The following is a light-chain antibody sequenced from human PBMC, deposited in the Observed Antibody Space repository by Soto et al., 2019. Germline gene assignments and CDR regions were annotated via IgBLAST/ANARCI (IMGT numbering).Light chain of an antibody. CDR3: QQYYRSSIT. J-gene: IGKJ5*01. CDR1: QSLNNY. CDR2: DAS. V-gene: IGKV1-5*01. Sequence: DIQMTQSPSTLSASFGDRVTITCRASQSLNNYLAWYQQKPGKAPKLLIYDASTLERGVPSRFSGTGSGTEFTLTISSLQPDDFATYYCQQYYRSSITFGQGTRLEIK.